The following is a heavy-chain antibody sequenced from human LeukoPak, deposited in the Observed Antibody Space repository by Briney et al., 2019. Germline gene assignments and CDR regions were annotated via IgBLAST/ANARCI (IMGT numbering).Heavy chain of an antibody. CDR3: AKVGSSGWYAMDV. V-gene: IGHV3-23*01. D-gene: IGHD6-19*01. CDR1: GLTFTYYA. CDR2: ISGSGGSA. J-gene: IGHJ6*02. Sequence: GGSPRLSCTASGLTFTYYAMTWVRQAPGKGLEWVSLISGSGGSAKYADSVKGRFTISRDNSKNTLFLQMSSLRAEDTAIYYCAKVGSSGWYAMDVWGRGTSVTVS.